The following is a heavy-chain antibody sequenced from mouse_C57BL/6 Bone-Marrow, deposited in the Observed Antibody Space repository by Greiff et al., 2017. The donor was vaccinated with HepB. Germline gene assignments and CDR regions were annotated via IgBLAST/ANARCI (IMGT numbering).Heavy chain of an antibody. V-gene: IGHV1-55*01. CDR1: GYTFSSYW. CDR3: AREDYDGDYYAMDY. CDR2: IYPGSGST. Sequence: VQLQQPGAELVKPGASVKMSCKASGYTFSSYWITWVKQRPGQGLEWIGDIYPGSGSTNYNEKFKSKATLTVDTSSSTAYMQLSSLTSEDSAVYYCAREDYDGDYYAMDYWGQGTSVTVSS. J-gene: IGHJ4*01. D-gene: IGHD2-4*01.